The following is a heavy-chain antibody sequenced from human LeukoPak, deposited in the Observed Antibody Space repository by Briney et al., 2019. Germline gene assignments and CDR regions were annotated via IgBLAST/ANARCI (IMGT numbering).Heavy chain of an antibody. CDR1: GFTFSIYG. CDR3: ARDKGKGAYFDY. J-gene: IGHJ4*02. V-gene: IGHV3-33*05. CDR2: ILLDGNNK. Sequence: GRSLRLSCAASGFTFSIYGMHWVRQAPGKGLEWLAHILLDGNNKYIGDSVKGRFTISRDNSKNTLYLQMNGLRAEDTAVYYCARDKGKGAYFDYWGLGTLVTVSS. D-gene: IGHD3-10*01.